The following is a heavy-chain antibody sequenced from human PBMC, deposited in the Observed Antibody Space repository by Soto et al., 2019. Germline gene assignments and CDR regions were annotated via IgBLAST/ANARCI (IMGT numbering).Heavy chain of an antibody. J-gene: IGHJ5*02. CDR3: ARDYYDSSGRRYNWFDP. D-gene: IGHD3-22*01. V-gene: IGHV4-4*07. CDR1: RGSVSSYY. Sequence: PXETLSLTCTVSRGSVSSYYGSWIRQPAGKGLEWIGRIYTSGSTNYNPSLKSRVTMSVDTSKNQFSLKLSSVTAADTAVYYCARDYYDSSGRRYNWFDPWGQGTLVTVSS. CDR2: IYTSGST.